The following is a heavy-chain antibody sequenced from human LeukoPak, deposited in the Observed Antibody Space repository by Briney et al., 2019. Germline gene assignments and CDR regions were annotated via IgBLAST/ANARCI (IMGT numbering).Heavy chain of an antibody. D-gene: IGHD6-13*01. CDR1: GFTFSSYG. V-gene: IGHV3-33*01. CDR3: ASSIAAAGTDLDY. Sequence: GVTLRLSCAASGFTFSSYGMHWVRQAPGKGLEWVAVIWYDGSNKYYADSVKGRFTISRDNSKNTLYLQMNSLRAEDTAVYYCASSIAAAGTDLDYWGQGTLVTVSS. CDR2: IWYDGSNK. J-gene: IGHJ4*02.